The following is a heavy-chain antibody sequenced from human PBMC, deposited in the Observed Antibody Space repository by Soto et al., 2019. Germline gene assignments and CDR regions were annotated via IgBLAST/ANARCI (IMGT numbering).Heavy chain of an antibody. CDR3: ARGDDYGDY. J-gene: IGHJ4*02. V-gene: IGHV1-18*01. CDR1: GYTFTTYG. CDR2: ISAYNGDT. Sequence: QIQLVQSGPEVTKPGASVKVSCQTSGYTFTTYGITWVRQAPGQGLEWLGWISAYNGDTNYAQNLQDRVTMTTETSTTTAYMELRNLKSDDTAIYSCARGDDYGDYWGQGTLVTVSS.